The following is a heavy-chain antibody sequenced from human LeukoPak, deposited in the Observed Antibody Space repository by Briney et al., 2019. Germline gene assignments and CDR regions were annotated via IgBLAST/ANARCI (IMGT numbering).Heavy chain of an antibody. V-gene: IGHV3-23*01. CDR3: AKAGPYYYDSSGSIDY. J-gene: IGHJ4*02. CDR2: ISGSGGST. CDR1: GFTFSSYA. Sequence: PGGSLRLSCAASGFTFSSYAMSWVRQAPGKGLEWVSAISGSGGSTYYADSVKGRFTISRDNSKNTLYLQMNSLRAEDTAVYYCAKAGPYYYDSSGSIDYWGQGTLVTVSS. D-gene: IGHD3-22*01.